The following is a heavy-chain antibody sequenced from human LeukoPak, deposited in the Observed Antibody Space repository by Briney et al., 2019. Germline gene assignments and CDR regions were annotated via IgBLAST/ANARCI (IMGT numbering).Heavy chain of an antibody. V-gene: IGHV4-4*07. CDR3: ARARGGDSRTFDY. D-gene: IGHD2-21*01. CDR1: GGSISGYY. CDR2: VYTSGTT. Sequence: PSETLSLTCNVSGGSISGYYWNWIRQPAGKGLEWVGRVYTSGTTNYNPSLKSRVTMSVDTSKNQFSLNLSSVTAADTAVYYCARARGGDSRTFDYWGQGTLVTVSS. J-gene: IGHJ4*02.